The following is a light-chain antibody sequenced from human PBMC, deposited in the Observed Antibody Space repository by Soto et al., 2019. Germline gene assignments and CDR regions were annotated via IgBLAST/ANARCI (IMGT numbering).Light chain of an antibody. J-gene: IGLJ2*01. Sequence: QSALTQPASVSGSPGQSITISCTGTSRDVGGYNSVSWYQQHPGKAPKLLISGNNNRPSGVPDRFSGSKSGTSASLAITGLQAEDEADYYCQSYDSSLSGVVFGGGTKLTVL. CDR1: SRDVGGYNS. CDR2: GNN. V-gene: IGLV2-14*01. CDR3: QSYDSSLSGVV.